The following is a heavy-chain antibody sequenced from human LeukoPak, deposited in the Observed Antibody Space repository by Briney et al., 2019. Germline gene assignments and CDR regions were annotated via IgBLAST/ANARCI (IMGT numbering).Heavy chain of an antibody. Sequence: GGSLRLSCAASGFTFSRHPMSWVRQAPGKGLEWVSYISSSSSTIYYADSVKGRFTISRDNAKNSLYLQMNSLRAEDTAVYYCASGSYHYDSSGYYSHYWGQGTLVTVSS. CDR2: ISSSSSTI. CDR1: GFTFSRHP. D-gene: IGHD3-22*01. J-gene: IGHJ4*02. V-gene: IGHV3-48*01. CDR3: ASGSYHYDSSGYYSHY.